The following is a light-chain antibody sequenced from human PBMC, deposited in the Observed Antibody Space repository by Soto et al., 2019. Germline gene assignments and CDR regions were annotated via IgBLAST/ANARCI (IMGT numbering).Light chain of an antibody. CDR2: LEGSGSY. CDR1: SAHSSYI. Sequence: QAVVTPSSSASASLVSSVKLTCTLSSAHSSYIIAWHQQQPGKAPRYLMKLEGSGSYNKGSGVPDRFSGSSSGADRYLTISNLQSEDEADYFCETWDSNTRVFGGGTQLTVL. J-gene: IGLJ2*01. CDR3: ETWDSNTRV. V-gene: IGLV4-60*03.